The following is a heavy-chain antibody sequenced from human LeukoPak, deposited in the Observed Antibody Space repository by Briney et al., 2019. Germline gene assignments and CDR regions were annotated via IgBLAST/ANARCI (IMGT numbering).Heavy chain of an antibody. J-gene: IGHJ4*02. D-gene: IGHD3-16*02. Sequence: PGGSLRLSCGTSGFTFSNYAMSWVRQAPGKGLEWVGRIKSKTDGGTTDYAAPVKGRFTISRDDSKNTLYLQMNSLKTEDTAVYYCTTDKIYDYVWGSYRAYPYWGQGTLVTVSS. CDR2: IKSKTDGGTT. V-gene: IGHV3-15*01. CDR1: GFTFSNYA. CDR3: TTDKIYDYVWGSYRAYPY.